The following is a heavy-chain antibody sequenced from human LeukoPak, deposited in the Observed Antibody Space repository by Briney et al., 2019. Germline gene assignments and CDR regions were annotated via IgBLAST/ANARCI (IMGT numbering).Heavy chain of an antibody. D-gene: IGHD3-22*01. CDR1: GGSFSGYY. V-gene: IGHV4-34*01. CDR2: INHSGST. Sequence: SETLSLTCAVYGGSFSGYYWSWIRQPPGKGLEWIGEINHSGSTNYNPSLKSRVTISVDTSKNQFSLKLSSVTAADTAVYYCARGQRIITMTVVPPTVWGQGTLVTVSS. J-gene: IGHJ4*02. CDR3: ARGQRIITMTVVPPTV.